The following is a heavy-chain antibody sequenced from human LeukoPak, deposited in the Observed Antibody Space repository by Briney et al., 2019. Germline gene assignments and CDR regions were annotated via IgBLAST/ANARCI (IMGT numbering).Heavy chain of an antibody. Sequence: SVKVSCKASGGTFSSYAISWVRQAPGQGLEWMGGIIPIFGTANYAQKFQGRVTITADESTSTAYMELSSLRSEDTAVYYCARDRQPTLGYCSGGSCYSPYYFGYWGQGTLVTVSS. D-gene: IGHD2-15*01. CDR2: IIPIFGTA. CDR3: ARDRQPTLGYCSGGSCYSPYYFGY. J-gene: IGHJ4*02. V-gene: IGHV1-69*13. CDR1: GGTFSSYA.